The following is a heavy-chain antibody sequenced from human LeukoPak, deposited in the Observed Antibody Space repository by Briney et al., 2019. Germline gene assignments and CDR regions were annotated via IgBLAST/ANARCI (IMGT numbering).Heavy chain of an antibody. CDR2: IKQDGSEK. CDR3: ARDTIVVVPAAIFWFDP. D-gene: IGHD2-2*02. J-gene: IGHJ5*02. V-gene: IGHV3-7*01. CDR1: GFTFSSYW. Sequence: GGSLRLSCEASGFTFSSYWMSWVRQAPGKGLEWVANIKQDGSEKYYVDSVKGRFTISRDNAKNSLYLQMNSLRAEDTAVYYCARDTIVVVPAAIFWFDPWGQGTLVTVSS.